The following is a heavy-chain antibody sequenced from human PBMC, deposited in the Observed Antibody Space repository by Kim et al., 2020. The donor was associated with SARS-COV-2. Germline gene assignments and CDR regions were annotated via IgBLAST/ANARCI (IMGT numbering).Heavy chain of an antibody. Sequence: DADSVNARFTISRDNSKNTLYLQMNSLRAEDTAVYYCAREYGQLLPLGYWGQGTLVTVSS. J-gene: IGHJ4*02. D-gene: IGHD2-2*01. V-gene: IGHV3-53*01. CDR3: AREYGQLLPLGY.